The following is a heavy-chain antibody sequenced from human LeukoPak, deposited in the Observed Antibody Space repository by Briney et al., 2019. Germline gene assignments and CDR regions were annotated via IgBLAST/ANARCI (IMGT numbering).Heavy chain of an antibody. CDR1: GFTFSNYA. V-gene: IGHV3-23*01. D-gene: IGHD3-9*01. CDR2: ISGSGGST. J-gene: IGHJ4*02. Sequence: GGSLRLSCAASGFTFSNYAMSWVRQAPGKGLEWVSGISGSGGSTYYADSVMGRFTISRDNSKNMLHLQMNSLRAEDTAVYYCAKSRGVGILTGYYADDYWGQGTLLTVSS. CDR3: AKSRGVGILTGYYADDY.